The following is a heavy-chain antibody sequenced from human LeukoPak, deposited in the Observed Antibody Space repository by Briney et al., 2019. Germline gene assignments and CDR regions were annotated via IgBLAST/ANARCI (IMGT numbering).Heavy chain of an antibody. V-gene: IGHV4-4*07. CDR3: ARGSPRYDILTGYWYYFEY. Sequence: SETLSLTCTVSGGSISSYYWSWIRQPAGKGLEWIGRIYTSGSTNYNPSLKSRVTMSVDTSKNQFSLKLSSVTAADTAVYYCARGSPRYDILTGYWYYFEYWGQGTLVTVSS. CDR2: IYTSGST. J-gene: IGHJ4*02. D-gene: IGHD3-9*01. CDR1: GGSISSYY.